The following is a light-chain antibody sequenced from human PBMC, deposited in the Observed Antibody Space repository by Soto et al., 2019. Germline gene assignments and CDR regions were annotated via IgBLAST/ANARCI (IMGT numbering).Light chain of an antibody. CDR1: QSISSG. Sequence: DIQMTQSPSPLSASVGDRVTITCRASQSISSGLAWYQQKPGKAPKLLSYKASSLESVVPSRFSGSGSGTEFTLTISSLQPYDFATYYCQQYTSYASSFGQGTKLEIK. J-gene: IGKJ2*01. CDR3: QQYTSYASS. CDR2: KAS. V-gene: IGKV1-5*03.